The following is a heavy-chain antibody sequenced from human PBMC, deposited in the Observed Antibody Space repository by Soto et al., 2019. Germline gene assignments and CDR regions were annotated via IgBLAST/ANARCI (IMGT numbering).Heavy chain of an antibody. CDR2: IKSRTDGGTT. CDR1: GFTLSNAW. CDR3: SVDPLYYYYGMDV. Sequence: EVQLVESGGGLVKPGGSLRLSCAASGFTLSNAWMNWVRQAPGKGLEWVGRIKSRTDGGTTDYDAPVKGRFTISRDDSKNTLYLQVNNLKTEDTAVYYCSVDPLYYYYGMDVWGQGTTVTVSS. V-gene: IGHV3-15*07. J-gene: IGHJ6*02.